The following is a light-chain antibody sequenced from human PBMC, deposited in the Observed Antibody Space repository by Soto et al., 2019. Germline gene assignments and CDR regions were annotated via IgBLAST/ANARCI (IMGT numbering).Light chain of an antibody. Sequence: AIRMTQSPSSFSASTGDRVTITCRASQGISSYLAWYQQKPGKAPKLLIYAASTLQSGVPSRFSGSGSGTDFTLTISCLQSEDFATYYSHQYYSYPRTFGQGAKVEIK. CDR1: QGISSY. V-gene: IGKV1-8*01. CDR3: HQYYSYPRT. J-gene: IGKJ1*01. CDR2: AAS.